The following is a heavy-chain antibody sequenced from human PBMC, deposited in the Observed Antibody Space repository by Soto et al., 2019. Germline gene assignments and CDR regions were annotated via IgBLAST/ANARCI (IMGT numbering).Heavy chain of an antibody. D-gene: IGHD2-15*01. V-gene: IGHV5-51*01. Sequence: XESLKVSWKCSGNSFTSYGSGLVRQMPGKGLEWMGIIYPGDSDTRYSPSFQGQVTISADKSISTAYLQWSSLKASDTAMYYCARGRDGSNYYYYGMDVWGQRTTVTVPS. CDR2: IYPGDSDT. CDR1: GNSFTSYG. CDR3: ARGRDGSNYYYYGMDV. J-gene: IGHJ6*02.